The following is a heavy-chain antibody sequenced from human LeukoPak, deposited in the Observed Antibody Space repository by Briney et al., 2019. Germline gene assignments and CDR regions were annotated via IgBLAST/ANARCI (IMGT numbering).Heavy chain of an antibody. CDR3: ASDMTTVTSGSFDY. CDR1: GFTFSNYA. D-gene: IGHD4-17*01. J-gene: IGHJ4*02. Sequence: GGSLRLSCAASGFTFSNYAMSWVRQAPGKGLEWVSGISGSGARTDYADFVKGRFTISRDNSKNTLFLQMNSLRAEDTAVYYCASDMTTVTSGSFDYWGQGTLVTVSS. CDR2: ISGSGART. V-gene: IGHV3-23*01.